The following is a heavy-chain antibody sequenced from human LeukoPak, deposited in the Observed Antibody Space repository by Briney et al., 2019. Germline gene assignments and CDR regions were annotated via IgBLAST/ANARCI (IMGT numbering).Heavy chain of an antibody. V-gene: IGHV1-18*01. CDR1: GYTFTSYG. CDR2: ISAYNGNT. D-gene: IGHD2-15*01. CDR3: ARDLCSGGSCYSGNDAFDI. J-gene: IGHJ3*02. Sequence: ASVKASCKASGYTFTSYGISWVRQAPGQGLEWMGWISAYNGNTNYAQKLQGRVTMTTDTSTSTAYMELRSLRSDDTAVYYCARDLCSGGSCYSGNDAFDIWGQGTMVTVSS.